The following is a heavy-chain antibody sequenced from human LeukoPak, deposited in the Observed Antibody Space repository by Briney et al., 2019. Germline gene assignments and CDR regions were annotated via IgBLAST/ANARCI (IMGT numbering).Heavy chain of an antibody. CDR1: GFTFDDYA. V-gene: IGHV3-43D*03. CDR3: AKDAEMALSD. CDR2: ISWDGGST. D-gene: IGHD5-24*01. J-gene: IGHJ3*01. Sequence: PGGSLRLSCAASGFTFDDYAMHWVRQAPGKGLEWVSLISWDGGSTYYADSVKGRFTISRDNSKNSLYLQMNSLRAEDTALYYCAKDAEMALSDWGQGTMVTVSS.